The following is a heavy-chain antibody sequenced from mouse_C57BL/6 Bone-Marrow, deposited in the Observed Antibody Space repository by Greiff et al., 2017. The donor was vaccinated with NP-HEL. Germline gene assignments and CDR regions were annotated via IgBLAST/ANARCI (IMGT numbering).Heavy chain of an antibody. CDR2: ISYSGST. D-gene: IGHD2-1*01. Sequence: EVQLVESGPGMVKPSQSLSLTCTVTGYSITSGYDWHWIRHFPGNKLEWMGYISYSGSTNYNPSLKSRISITHDTSKNHFFLKLNSVTTEDTATYYCARHYYDWYFDVWGTGTTVTVSS. CDR1: GYSITSGYD. J-gene: IGHJ1*03. V-gene: IGHV3-1*01. CDR3: ARHYYDWYFDV.